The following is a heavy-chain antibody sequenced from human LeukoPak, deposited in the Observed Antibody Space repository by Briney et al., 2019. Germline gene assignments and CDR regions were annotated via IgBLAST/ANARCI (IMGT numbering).Heavy chain of an antibody. Sequence: PGGSLRLSCVVSGFTFKTYTMNWVRQAPGKGLEWVSSISNSGTFIDYADSVKGRFTISRDNAKNSVYLQMNSLRAEDTAVYYCARDAEPSVIGFYFDYWGQGTLVTVSS. D-gene: IGHD1-14*01. J-gene: IGHJ4*02. CDR2: ISNSGTFI. CDR1: GFTFKTYT. CDR3: ARDAEPSVIGFYFDY. V-gene: IGHV3-21*01.